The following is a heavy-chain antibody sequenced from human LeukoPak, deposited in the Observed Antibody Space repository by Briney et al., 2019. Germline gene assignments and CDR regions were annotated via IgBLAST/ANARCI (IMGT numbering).Heavy chain of an antibody. CDR3: ARGEDRGYDLDS. Sequence: PSQTLSLTCTVSRGSISSDPYYWCWFRQPRGKGLEWLGYNYYTGSTRYNPSLKSRFTISVHTSKNRVSLKLTSVTAADTAVYFCARGEDRGYDLDSWGQGILVTVSS. V-gene: IGHV4-30-4*08. CDR1: RGSISSDPYY. D-gene: IGHD5-12*01. CDR2: NYYTGST. J-gene: IGHJ4*02.